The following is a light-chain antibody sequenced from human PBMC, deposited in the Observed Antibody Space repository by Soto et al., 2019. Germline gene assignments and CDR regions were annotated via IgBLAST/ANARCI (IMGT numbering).Light chain of an antibody. CDR3: QQYNTWPAWT. Sequence: EIVMTQSPATLSVSPGERATLSCRASQSVSSNLAWYQQNPGQAPRLLIYGASTRATGIPARFSGSGSGTEFTLTISSLQSEDLAVYYCQQYNTWPAWTFGQGTKVEIK. V-gene: IGKV3-15*01. J-gene: IGKJ1*01. CDR2: GAS. CDR1: QSVSSN.